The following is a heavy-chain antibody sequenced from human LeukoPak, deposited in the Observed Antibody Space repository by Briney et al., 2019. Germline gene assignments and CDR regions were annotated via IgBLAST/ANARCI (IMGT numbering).Heavy chain of an antibody. CDR2: ISSSGLTM. Sequence: GGSLRLSCAASGFTFSNYEMNWVRQAPGRGLEWVSYISSSGLTMYYADSVKGRFTISRDNAKNSLYLQMNSLRAEDTGVYYCARRTTGDDYWGQGTLVTVST. D-gene: IGHD4-17*01. CDR3: ARRTTGDDY. V-gene: IGHV3-48*03. J-gene: IGHJ4*02. CDR1: GFTFSNYE.